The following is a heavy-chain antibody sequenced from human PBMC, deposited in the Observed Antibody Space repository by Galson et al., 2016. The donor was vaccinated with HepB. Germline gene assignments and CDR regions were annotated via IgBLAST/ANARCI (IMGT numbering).Heavy chain of an antibody. V-gene: IGHV5-51*01. CDR2: IYPDDSDA. J-gene: IGHJ1*01. Sequence: QSGAEVKKPGESLKISCKASGYDFPTYWLAWVRQMPGKGLEYMGIIYPDDSDARYSPSFQGHVTISVDKSITTAYLQWSSLRASDSAMSYCARRMARFEWELSNWGQGTLVTVSS. CDR1: GYDFPTYW. CDR3: ARRMARFEWELSN. D-gene: IGHD1-26*01.